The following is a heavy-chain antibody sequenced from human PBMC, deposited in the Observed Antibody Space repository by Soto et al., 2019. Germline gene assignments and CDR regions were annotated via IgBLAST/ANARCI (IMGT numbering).Heavy chain of an antibody. CDR2: ISGSGGTT. J-gene: IGHJ3*02. CDR3: AKSLNTVTTEDAFDI. Sequence: PGGSLRLSCAASGFTFSSYGMHWVRQAPGKGLEWVSAISGSGGTTYYADSVKGRFTISRDNSKNTLYLQLTSLRAEDTAVYYCAKSLNTVTTEDAFDIWGHATMVTVSS. V-gene: IGHV3-23*01. D-gene: IGHD4-17*01. CDR1: GFTFSSYG.